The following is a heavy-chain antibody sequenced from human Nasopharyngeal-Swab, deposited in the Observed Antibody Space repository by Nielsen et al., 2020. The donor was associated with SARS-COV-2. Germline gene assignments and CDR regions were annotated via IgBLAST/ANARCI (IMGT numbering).Heavy chain of an antibody. CDR2: FSGSDGAT. D-gene: IGHD1-1*01. J-gene: IGHJ4*02. V-gene: IGHV3-23*01. CDR1: GFTFSSDV. Sequence: GESLKISCAASGFTFSSDVMSWVRQAPGRGLEWVSAFSGSDGATYYADSVKGRFTISRDNSKNTLYLQMNSLRAEDTAVYYCARADWNDPTTFDYWGQGTLVTVSS. CDR3: ARADWNDPTTFDY.